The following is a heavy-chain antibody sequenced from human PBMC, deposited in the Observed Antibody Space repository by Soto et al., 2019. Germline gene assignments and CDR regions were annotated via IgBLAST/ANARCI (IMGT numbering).Heavy chain of an antibody. D-gene: IGHD3-9*01. J-gene: IGHJ2*01. CDR3: ARLGTGYYGYWYFAL. Sequence: QLQLQESGPGLVKPSETLSLTCTVSGGSISSSSYYWGWISQPPGKGLGWIGSIYYSGSTYYNPALKSRVTIYIDTSKNQFSLKLSSVTAADTAVYYCARLGTGYYGYWYFALWGSGTLVTVSS. CDR2: IYYSGST. V-gene: IGHV4-39*01. CDR1: GGSISSSSYY.